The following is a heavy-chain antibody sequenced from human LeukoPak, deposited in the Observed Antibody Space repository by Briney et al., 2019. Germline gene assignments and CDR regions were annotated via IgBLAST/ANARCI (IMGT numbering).Heavy chain of an antibody. Sequence: ASVKVSCKASGYSFNNYGIDWVRQAPGQGLEWMGWISAYNGDTNYAQKVQDRVTLTVDISTNTVYMELRSLRSDDTAMYYCARDEWEGAFGSGRYRYFPYWGQGTFVTVSS. CDR2: ISAYNGDT. CDR3: ARDEWEGAFGSGRYRYFPY. CDR1: GYSFNNYG. D-gene: IGHD3-10*01. V-gene: IGHV1-18*01. J-gene: IGHJ4*02.